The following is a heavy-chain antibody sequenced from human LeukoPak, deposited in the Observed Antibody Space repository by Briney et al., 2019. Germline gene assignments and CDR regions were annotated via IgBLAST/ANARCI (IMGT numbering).Heavy chain of an antibody. D-gene: IGHD6-13*01. CDR2: ISSSSGHI. V-gene: IGHV3-21*01. CDR1: GLTFNTYS. CDR3: AGGSSRNSYYFDC. J-gene: IGHJ4*02. Sequence: GGSLRLSCVASGLTFNTYSMNWVRQAPGKGLEWVSSISSSSGHIYYSDSVEGRFSISRDNAHNSVYLQLNSLRAEDTAIYYCAGGSSRNSYYFDCWGQGTLVTVSS.